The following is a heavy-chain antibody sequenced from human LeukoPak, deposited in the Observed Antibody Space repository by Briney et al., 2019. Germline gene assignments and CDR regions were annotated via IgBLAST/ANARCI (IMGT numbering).Heavy chain of an antibody. D-gene: IGHD6-13*01. V-gene: IGHV3-11*04. Sequence: PGGSLRLSCAASGFTFSDYYMSWIRQAPGKGLEWVSYISSSGSTIYYADSVKGRFTISRDNPKNSLYLQMNSLRAEDTAVYYCARDHGSSSWRQGDFDYWGQGTLVTVSS. CDR2: ISSSGSTI. J-gene: IGHJ4*02. CDR1: GFTFSDYY. CDR3: ARDHGSSSWRQGDFDY.